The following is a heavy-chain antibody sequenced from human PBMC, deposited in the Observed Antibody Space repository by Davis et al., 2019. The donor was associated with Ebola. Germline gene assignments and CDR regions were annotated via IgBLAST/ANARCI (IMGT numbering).Heavy chain of an antibody. CDR3: ARSIEGGWFDP. Sequence: ASVKVSCKVSEYTLAELSIHWVRQAPGEGLEWMGWISAYNGNTNYAQKLQGRVTMTTDTSTSTAYMELRSLRSDDTAVYYCARSIEGGWFDPWGQGTLVTVSS. CDR2: ISAYNGNT. D-gene: IGHD3-16*01. J-gene: IGHJ5*02. CDR1: EYTLAELS. V-gene: IGHV1-18*01.